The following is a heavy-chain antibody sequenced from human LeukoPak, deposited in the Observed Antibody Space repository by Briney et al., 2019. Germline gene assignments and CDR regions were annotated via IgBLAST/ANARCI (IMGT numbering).Heavy chain of an antibody. D-gene: IGHD5-12*01. V-gene: IGHV4-59*01. CDR1: GGSISSYY. CDR2: IYYSGST. CDR3: ARVGGYGGATDY. J-gene: IGHJ4*02. Sequence: PSETLSLTCTVSGGSISSYYWSWIRQPPGKGLEWIGYIYYSGSTHYNPSLKSRVTISVDTSKNQFSLKLSSVTAADTAVYYCARVGGYGGATDYWGQGTLVTVSS.